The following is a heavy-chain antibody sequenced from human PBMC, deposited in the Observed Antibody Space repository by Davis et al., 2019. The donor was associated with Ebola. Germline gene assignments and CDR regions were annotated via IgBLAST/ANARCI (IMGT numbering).Heavy chain of an antibody. CDR2: INHSGRT. CDR3: ARGKPFGSSFWFDP. CDR1: GGSFSGYY. D-gene: IGHD6-13*01. Sequence: MPSETLSLTCAVYGGSFSGYYWSWIRQPPGKGLEWIGEINHSGRTNYNPSLKSRVTISVDTSKNQFSLKLSSVTAADTAAYYCARGKPFGSSFWFDPWGQGTLVTVSS. J-gene: IGHJ5*02. V-gene: IGHV4-34*01.